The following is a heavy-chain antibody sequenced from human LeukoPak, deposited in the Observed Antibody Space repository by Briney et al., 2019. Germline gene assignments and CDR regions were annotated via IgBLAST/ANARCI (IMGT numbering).Heavy chain of an antibody. Sequence: PGGSLRLSCAASGFTFSSYTINWVRQAPGKGLEWVSSISSSTSYIYYADSLKGRFTISRDNAKNSLYLQMNSLRAEDTAVYYCARDGGGYDILTGYYYYGMDVWGQGTMVTVSS. D-gene: IGHD3-9*01. V-gene: IGHV3-21*01. CDR3: ARDGGGYDILTGYYYYGMDV. J-gene: IGHJ6*02. CDR2: ISSSTSYI. CDR1: GFTFSSYT.